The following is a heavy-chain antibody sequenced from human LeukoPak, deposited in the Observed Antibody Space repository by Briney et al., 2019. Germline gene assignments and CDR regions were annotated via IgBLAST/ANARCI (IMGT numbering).Heavy chain of an antibody. CDR1: GFTFSSYA. CDR3: ARSGSGSYYNGY. J-gene: IGHJ4*02. V-gene: IGHV3-21*01. CDR2: ISSSSGYI. D-gene: IGHD3-10*01. Sequence: PGGSLRLSCAASGFTFSSYAMSWVRQAPGKGLEWVSSISSSSGYIYYADSVKGRFTISRDNAKNSLYLQMNSLRAEDTAVYYCARSGSGSYYNGYWGQGTLVTVSS.